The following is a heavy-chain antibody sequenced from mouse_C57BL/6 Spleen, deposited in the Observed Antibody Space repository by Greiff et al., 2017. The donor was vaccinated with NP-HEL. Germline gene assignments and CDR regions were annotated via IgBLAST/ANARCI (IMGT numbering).Heavy chain of an antibody. CDR2: INPYNGGT. V-gene: IGHV1-19*01. CDR3: ASRSYYYAMDY. J-gene: IGHJ4*01. Sequence: EVQLQQSGPVLVKPGASVKMSCKASGYTFTDYYMNWVKQSHGKSLEWIGVINPYNGGTSYNQKFKGKATLTVDKSSSTAYMELNSLTSEDSAVYYCASRSYYYAMDYWGQGTSVTVSS. CDR1: GYTFTDYY.